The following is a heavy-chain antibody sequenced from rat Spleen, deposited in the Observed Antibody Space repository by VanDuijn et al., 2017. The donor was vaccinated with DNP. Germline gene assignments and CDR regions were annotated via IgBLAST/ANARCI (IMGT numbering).Heavy chain of an antibody. CDR2: IHYDGGST. CDR3: ARHSDPGISAMDA. J-gene: IGHJ4*01. V-gene: IGHV5-7*01. D-gene: IGHD1-4*01. CDR1: GFTFSDYY. Sequence: EVQLVESGGGLVQPGRSLKLSCAASGFTFSDYYMAWVRQAPMKGLEWVAYIHYDGGSTYYGDSVKGRFTISRDNAKSTLYLQMDSLRSEDTATYYCARHSDPGISAMDAWGQGTSVTVSS.